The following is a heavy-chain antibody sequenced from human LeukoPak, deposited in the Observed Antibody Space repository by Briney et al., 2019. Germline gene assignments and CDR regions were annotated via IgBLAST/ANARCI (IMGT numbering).Heavy chain of an antibody. V-gene: IGHV1-69*05. CDR3: ARVRSTSNYGARGRNWFDP. D-gene: IGHD2-2*01. Sequence: SVKVSCNASGGTFSSYAISWVRQAPGQGLEWMGGIIPIFGTANYAQKFQGRVTITTDESTSTAYMELSSLRSEDTAVYYCARVRSTSNYGARGRNWFDPWGQGTLVTVSS. CDR2: IIPIFGTA. CDR1: GGTFSSYA. J-gene: IGHJ5*02.